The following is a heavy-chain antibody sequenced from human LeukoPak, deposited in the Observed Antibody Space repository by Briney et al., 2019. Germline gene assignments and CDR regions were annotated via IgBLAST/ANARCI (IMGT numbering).Heavy chain of an antibody. CDR2: INPSGGST. CDR1: GYTFTSYY. J-gene: IGHJ4*02. Sequence: ASVKVSCKASGYTFTSYYMHWVRQAPGQGLEWMGIINPSGGSTSYAQKFQGRVTMTRDTSTSTVYMELSSLRSEDTAVYYCTPRRTGKYYFDYWGQGTLVTVSS. D-gene: IGHD3-10*01. V-gene: IGHV1-46*03. CDR3: TPRRTGKYYFDY.